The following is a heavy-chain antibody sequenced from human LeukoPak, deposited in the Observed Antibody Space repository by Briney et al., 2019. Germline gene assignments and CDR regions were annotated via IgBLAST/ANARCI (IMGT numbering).Heavy chain of an antibody. D-gene: IGHD3-9*01. J-gene: IGHJ4*02. CDR3: ARAGGRYFDWVDY. CDR2: IYHSGST. Sequence: PSQTLSLTCAVSGGSISSGGYSWSWIRQPPGKGLEWIGYIYHSGSTYYNPSLKSRVTISVDRSKNQFSLKLSSVTAADTAVYYCARAGGRYFDWVDYWGQGTLVTVSS. V-gene: IGHV4-30-2*01. CDR1: GGSISSGGYS.